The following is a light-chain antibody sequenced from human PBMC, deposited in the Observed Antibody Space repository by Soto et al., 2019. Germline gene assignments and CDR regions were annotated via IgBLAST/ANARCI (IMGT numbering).Light chain of an antibody. CDR3: QQYNNWPLT. CDR2: AAS. J-gene: IGKJ5*01. V-gene: IGKV3D-15*01. CDR1: QSVSSN. Sequence: IVLTQSAATLSVSSGERATLSCGASQSVSSNLAWHQQRPVQPPRLLIYAASTRATGVPARFSGGRYGTEFNLTITSLQSEDSAVYWCQQYNNWPLTFGPGTRLEIK.